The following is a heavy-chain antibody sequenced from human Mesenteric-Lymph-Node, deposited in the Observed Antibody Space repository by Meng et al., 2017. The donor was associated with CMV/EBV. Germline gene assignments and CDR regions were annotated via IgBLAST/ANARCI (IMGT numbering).Heavy chain of an antibody. CDR1: GYTFTAYY. V-gene: IGHV1-46*01. J-gene: IGHJ4*02. Sequence: ASVKVSCKASGYTFTAYYILWVRQAPGQGLEWMGIINPSGGSTSYAQKFQGRVTMTRDTSTSTVYMELSSLRSEDTAVYYCARERHDYSNLGHYFDYWGQGTLVTVSS. CDR3: ARERHDYSNLGHYFDY. CDR2: INPSGGST. D-gene: IGHD4-11*01.